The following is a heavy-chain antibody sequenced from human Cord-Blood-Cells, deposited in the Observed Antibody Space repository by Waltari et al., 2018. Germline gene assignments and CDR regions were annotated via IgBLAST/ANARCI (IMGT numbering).Heavy chain of an antibody. CDR2: INHSGST. V-gene: IGHV4-34*01. Sequence: QVQLQQWGAGLLKPSETLSLTCAGYGGSFSGYYCSWIRQPPGKGLEWIGEINHSGSTNYNPSLKSRVTISVDTSKNQFSLKLSSVTAADTAVYYCARAPIVGATNWFDPWGQGTLVTVSS. CDR1: GGSFSGYY. D-gene: IGHD1-26*01. CDR3: ARAPIVGATNWFDP. J-gene: IGHJ5*02.